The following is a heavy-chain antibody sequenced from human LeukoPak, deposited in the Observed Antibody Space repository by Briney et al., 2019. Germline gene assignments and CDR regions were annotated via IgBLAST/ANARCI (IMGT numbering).Heavy chain of an antibody. CDR2: IYSGGST. V-gene: IGHV3-53*01. CDR3: ARAWLRLNPYFDY. Sequence: PGGSLRLSCAASGFTVSSNYMSWVRQAPGKGLEWVSVIYSGGSTYYADSVKGRFTISRDNSKNTLYLQMNSLRAEDTAVYYCARAWLRLNPYFDYWGQGTLVTVSS. CDR1: GFTVSSNY. J-gene: IGHJ4*02. D-gene: IGHD5-12*01.